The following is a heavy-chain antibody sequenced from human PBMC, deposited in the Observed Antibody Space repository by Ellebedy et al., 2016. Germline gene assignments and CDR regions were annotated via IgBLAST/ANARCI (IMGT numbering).Heavy chain of an antibody. D-gene: IGHD2-15*01. CDR1: GFTFSSYW. CDR2: IKQDGSEK. J-gene: IGHJ5*02. V-gene: IGHV3-7*03. Sequence: GESLKISCAASGFTFSSYWMSWVRQAPGKGLEWVANIKQDGSEKYYVDSVKGRFTISRDNAKNSLYLQMNSLRAEDTAVYYCARDRLLGGGSCYPRWCRWFDPWGQGTLVTVSS. CDR3: ARDRLLGGGSCYPRWCRWFDP.